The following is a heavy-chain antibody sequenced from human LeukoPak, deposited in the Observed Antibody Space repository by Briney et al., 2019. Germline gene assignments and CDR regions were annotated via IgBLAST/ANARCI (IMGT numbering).Heavy chain of an antibody. CDR3: GRDPNGNYMGAFDF. J-gene: IGHJ3*01. CDR2: IEGSGVDT. D-gene: IGHD4-17*01. Sequence: GGSLRLTCTASGFTFSNYALTWVRQAPGKGLEWVSSIEGSGVDTRYADSVRRRFTISRDNSRNTLYLTMDSLRAEDTAVYFCGRDPNGNYMGAFDFWGKGKMVTVSS. CDR1: GFTFSNYA. V-gene: IGHV3-23*01.